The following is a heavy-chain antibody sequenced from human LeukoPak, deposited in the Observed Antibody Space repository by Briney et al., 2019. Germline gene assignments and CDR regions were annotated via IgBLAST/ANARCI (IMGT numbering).Heavy chain of an antibody. D-gene: IGHD1-14*01. V-gene: IGHV3-23*01. J-gene: IGHJ4*02. CDR1: GFTFSSYA. CDR3: AKAGGGEPDY. CDR2: ISGSGGST. Sequence: GGSLRLSCAASGFTFSSYAMSWVRQAPGKGLEWVSTISGSGGSTYYAASVKGRFTISRDNSKNTLYLQMNSLRAEDTAVHYCAKAGGGEPDYWGQGTLVTVSS.